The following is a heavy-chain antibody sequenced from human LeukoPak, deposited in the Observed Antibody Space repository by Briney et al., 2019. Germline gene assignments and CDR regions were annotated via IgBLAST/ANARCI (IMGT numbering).Heavy chain of an antibody. CDR1: GFTFSDYW. CDR3: VIGPLITAAVTY. Sequence: GGSLRLSCAASGFTFSDYWMTWVRQTPGKGLVCVANINQYGGEISYVDSVKGRFNISRDNAKNSLSLQMSSLRVEDTAVYYCVIGPLITAAVTYWGQGTMVTVSS. J-gene: IGHJ4*02. CDR2: INQYGGEI. D-gene: IGHD2-2*01. V-gene: IGHV3-7*03.